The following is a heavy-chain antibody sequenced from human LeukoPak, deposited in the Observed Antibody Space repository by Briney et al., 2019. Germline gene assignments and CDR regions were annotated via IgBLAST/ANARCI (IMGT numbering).Heavy chain of an antibody. CDR1: GFTFSSYS. Sequence: GGSLRLSCAASGFTFSSYSMNWVRQAPGKGLEWVSSISSSSSYIYYADSVKGRFTISRDNAKNSLYLQMNSLRAEDTAVYYCARGSRFGELSVWFDPWGQGTLVTVSS. D-gene: IGHD3-10*01. CDR3: ARGSRFGELSVWFDP. J-gene: IGHJ5*02. V-gene: IGHV3-21*01. CDR2: ISSSSSYI.